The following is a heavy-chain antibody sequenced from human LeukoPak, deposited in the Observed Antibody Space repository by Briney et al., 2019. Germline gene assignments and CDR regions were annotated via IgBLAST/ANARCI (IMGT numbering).Heavy chain of an antibody. Sequence: PSETLSLTCAVSGGSISSGGYSWSWIRQPPGKGLEWIGYIYYSGSTYYNPSLKSRVTISVDTSKNQFSLKLSSVTAADTAVYYCARGPGDSSSWVNYYYMDVWGKGTTVTISS. D-gene: IGHD6-13*01. CDR3: ARGPGDSSSWVNYYYMDV. CDR2: IYYSGST. V-gene: IGHV4-30-4*07. J-gene: IGHJ6*03. CDR1: GGSISSGGYS.